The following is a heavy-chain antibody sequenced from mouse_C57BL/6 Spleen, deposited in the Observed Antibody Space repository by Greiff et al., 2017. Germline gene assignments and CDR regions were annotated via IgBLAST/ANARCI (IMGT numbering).Heavy chain of an antibody. Sequence: EVQLVESGGGLVQPGGSLSLSCAASGFTFTAYYMSWVRQPPGKALEWLGFIRNKANGYTTEYSASVKGRFTISRDNSQSILYLQMNALRAEDSATYYCARYNLYAMDYWGQGTSVTVSS. CDR2: IRNKANGYTT. V-gene: IGHV7-3*01. CDR3: ARYNLYAMDY. J-gene: IGHJ4*01. CDR1: GFTFTAYY.